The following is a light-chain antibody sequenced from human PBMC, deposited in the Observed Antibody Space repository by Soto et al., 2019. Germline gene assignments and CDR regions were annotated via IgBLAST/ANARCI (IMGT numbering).Light chain of an antibody. CDR3: CSYAGTYTPVV. J-gene: IGLJ2*01. V-gene: IGLV2-11*01. CDR2: DVS. Sequence: QSALTQPRSVSGSPGQSVTISCAGTSSDVGGYNYVSWYQQYPGKAPKPMISDVSKRPSGVPDRFAGSKSGNTASLTISGLQAEDEADYYCCSYAGTYTPVVFGGGTKLTVL. CDR1: SSDVGGYNY.